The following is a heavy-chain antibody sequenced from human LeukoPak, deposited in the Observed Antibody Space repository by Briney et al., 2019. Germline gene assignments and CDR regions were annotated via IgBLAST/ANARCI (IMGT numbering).Heavy chain of an antibody. J-gene: IGHJ4*02. CDR2: IIPIFGTA. Sequence: GASVKVSCKASGGTFSSYAISWVRQAPGQGLEWMGGIIPIFGTANYAQKFQGRVTITADKSTSTAYMELSSLRSEDTAVYYCARGLDYDSSGYIKYYFDYWGQGTLVTVSS. D-gene: IGHD3-22*01. V-gene: IGHV1-69*06. CDR1: GGTFSSYA. CDR3: ARGLDYDSSGYIKYYFDY.